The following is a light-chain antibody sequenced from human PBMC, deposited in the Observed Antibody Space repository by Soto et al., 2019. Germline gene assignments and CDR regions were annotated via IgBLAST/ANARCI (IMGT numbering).Light chain of an antibody. V-gene: IGKV3-20*01. J-gene: IGKJ2*01. CDR3: QQYGTSPPVA. CDR1: QTIASSY. Sequence: EIVLTQSPGTLSLSPGDRATLSCRASQTIASSYLAWYQQKPGQAPRLLIFGASNRVSGIPHRFSCSGSGTDFTLTINGLEPEDSAVYYCQQYGTSPPVAFGQGTKLKIK. CDR2: GAS.